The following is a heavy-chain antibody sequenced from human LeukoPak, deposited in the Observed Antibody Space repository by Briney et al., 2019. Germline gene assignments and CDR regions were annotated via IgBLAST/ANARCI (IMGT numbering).Heavy chain of an antibody. CDR1: GFTFSTYA. J-gene: IGHJ6*04. D-gene: IGHD2-15*01. V-gene: IGHV3-23*01. Sequence: PGGSLRLSCAASGFTFSTYAMNWVRQAPGKGLEWVSAISGSGAKTYYADFVKGRFTISRDNSKNTLYLRMNSLRAEDTAVYYCARVGYCSGGSCPDVWGKGTTVTVSS. CDR2: ISGSGAKT. CDR3: ARVGYCSGGSCPDV.